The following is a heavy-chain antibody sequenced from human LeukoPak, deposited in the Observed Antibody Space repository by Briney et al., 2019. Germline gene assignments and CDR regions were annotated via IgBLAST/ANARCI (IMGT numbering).Heavy chain of an antibody. CDR2: IIPIFGTA. CDR3: ARAGGYCGRISCPYYFDY. J-gene: IGHJ4*02. Sequence: SVKVSCKASGYTFTGYGISWVRQAPGQGLEWMGGIIPIFGTANYAQKFQGRVTITADESTSTAYMELSSLGSEDTAVYYCARAGGYCGRISCPYYFDYWGQGSLVAVSS. D-gene: IGHD2-15*01. CDR1: GYTFTGYG. V-gene: IGHV1-69*13.